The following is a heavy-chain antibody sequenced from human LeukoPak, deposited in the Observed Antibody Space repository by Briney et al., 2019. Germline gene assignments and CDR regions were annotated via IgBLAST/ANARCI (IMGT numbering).Heavy chain of an antibody. V-gene: IGHV3-64D*06. D-gene: IGHD2-2*01. CDR3: VGRYCTSTSCPYYFDY. J-gene: IGHJ4*02. CDR2: ISSNGVT. Sequence: PGGSLRLSCSASGFTFSSYAMHWVRQAPGKGLEFVSAISSNGVTYYADSVKGRFTISRDNSKSTLSLQMSSLRAEDTAVYYCVGRYCTSTSCPYYFDYWGQGTLVTASS. CDR1: GFTFSSYA.